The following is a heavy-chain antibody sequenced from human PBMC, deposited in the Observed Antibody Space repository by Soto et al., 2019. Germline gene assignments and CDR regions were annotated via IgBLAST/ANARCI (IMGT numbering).Heavy chain of an antibody. J-gene: IGHJ4*02. V-gene: IGHV1-18*01. CDR3: ARDIYNSSGYYYPYYFDY. D-gene: IGHD3-22*01. CDR1: GYTFTSYG. Sequence: QVQLVQSGAEVKKPGASVKVSCKASGYTFTSYGMSWVRQAPGQGLEWMGWISAYIGNTNYAKKFQGRVTMTTDTSTNTAYMELRSVRSDDTAVYYCARDIYNSSGYYYPYYFDYWGQGTLVTVSS. CDR2: ISAYIGNT.